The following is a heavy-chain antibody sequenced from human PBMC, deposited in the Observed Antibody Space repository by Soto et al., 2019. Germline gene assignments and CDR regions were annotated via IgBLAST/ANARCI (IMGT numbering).Heavy chain of an antibody. CDR3: TTAPYCSSTSCYYYYYMDV. CDR1: GFTFSNAW. Sequence: GALRLSCAASGFTFSNAWMSWVRQAPGKGLEWVGRIKSKTDGGTTDYAAPVKGRFTISRDDSKNTLYLQMNSLKTEDTAVYYCTTAPYCSSTSCYYYYYMDVWGKGTTVTVSS. D-gene: IGHD2-2*01. V-gene: IGHV3-15*01. CDR2: IKSKTDGGTT. J-gene: IGHJ6*03.